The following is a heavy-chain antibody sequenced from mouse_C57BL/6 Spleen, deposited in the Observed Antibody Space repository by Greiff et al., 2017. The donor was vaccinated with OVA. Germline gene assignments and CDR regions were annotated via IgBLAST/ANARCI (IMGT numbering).Heavy chain of an antibody. Sequence: VQLQQSGAELVRPGASVTLSCKASGYTFTDYEMHWVKQTPVHGLEWIGAIDPETGGTAYNQKFKGKAILTADKSSSTAYMERRSLTSEDSAVYYCTRWFLGMDYWGQGTSVTVSS. J-gene: IGHJ4*01. CDR1: GYTFTDYE. V-gene: IGHV1-15*01. CDR2: IDPETGGT. D-gene: IGHD2-2*01. CDR3: TRWFLGMDY.